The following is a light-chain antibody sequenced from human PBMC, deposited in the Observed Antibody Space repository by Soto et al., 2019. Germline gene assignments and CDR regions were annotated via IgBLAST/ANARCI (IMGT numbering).Light chain of an antibody. J-gene: IGKJ1*01. Sequence: EIVITQSPATLSVSPGERATLYCRASQSVSSSYLAWYQQKPGQAPRLLIFGASNRATGIPDRFSGSGSGTDFTLTISRLEPEDSAVYYCQQYGSSGTFGQGTKVDIK. CDR3: QQYGSSGT. V-gene: IGKV3-20*01. CDR1: QSVSSSY. CDR2: GAS.